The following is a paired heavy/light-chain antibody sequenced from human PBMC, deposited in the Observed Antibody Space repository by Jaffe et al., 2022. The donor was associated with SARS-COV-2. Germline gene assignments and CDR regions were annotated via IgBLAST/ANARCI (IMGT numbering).Light chain of an antibody. CDR3: CSYAGSSTFVI. CDR1: SSDVGSYNL. V-gene: IGLV2-23*03. CDR2: EGS. Sequence: QSALTQPASVSGSPGQSITISCTGTSSDVGSYNLVSWYQQHPGKAPKLMIYEGSKRPSGVSNRFSGSKSGNTASLTISGLQAEDEADYYCCSYAGSSTFVIFGGGTKLTVL. J-gene: IGLJ2*01.
Heavy chain of an antibody. D-gene: IGHD6-19*01. CDR3: AGTYSSDYYSLCYFDY. CDR2: INYGGST. V-gene: IGHV4-39*01. Sequence: QLQLQESGPGLVKPSETLSLTCTVSGASISSRSYYWGWIRQPPGKGLEWIGSINYGGSTYYNPSLKSRVTISVDTSKNQFSLKLSSVTAADTAMYYCAGTYSSDYYSLCYFDYWGRGTLVTVSS. J-gene: IGHJ4*02. CDR1: GASISSRSYY.